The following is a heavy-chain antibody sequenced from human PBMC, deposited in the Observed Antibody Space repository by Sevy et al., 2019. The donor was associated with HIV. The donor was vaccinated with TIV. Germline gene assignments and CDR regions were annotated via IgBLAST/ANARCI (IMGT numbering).Heavy chain of an antibody. CDR2: FDPEDGEK. CDR1: GYTLTELS. Sequence: ASVKVSCKVSGYTLTELSMHWVRQAPGKGLEWMGGFDPEDGEKIYAQTFQGRVTMTEDTSTDTAYMELSSLRSEDTAVYYCATANYYGSGSLLYYFDYWGQGTLVTVSS. J-gene: IGHJ4*02. D-gene: IGHD3-10*01. CDR3: ATANYYGSGSLLYYFDY. V-gene: IGHV1-24*01.